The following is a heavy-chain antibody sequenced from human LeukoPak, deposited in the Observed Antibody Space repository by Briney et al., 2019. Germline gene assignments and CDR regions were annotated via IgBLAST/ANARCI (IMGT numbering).Heavy chain of an antibody. CDR3: ARLGSKYEYSSSSGNNWFDP. Sequence: PSETLSLTCAVYGGSFSGYYWSWLRQPPGQGLEWVGEINHSGSTNYNPSLKSRVTISVDTSKNQFSLKLSSVTAADTAVYYCARLGSKYEYSSSSGNNWFDPWGQGTLVTVSS. V-gene: IGHV4-34*01. J-gene: IGHJ5*02. D-gene: IGHD6-6*01. CDR2: INHSGST. CDR1: GGSFSGYY.